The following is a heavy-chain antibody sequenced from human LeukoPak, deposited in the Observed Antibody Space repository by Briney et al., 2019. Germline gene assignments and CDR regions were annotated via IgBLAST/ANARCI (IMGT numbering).Heavy chain of an antibody. D-gene: IGHD6-13*01. V-gene: IGHV4-59*12. CDR3: ARGQQWFDP. J-gene: IGHJ5*02. Sequence: KASETLSLTCTVSGGSISGYYWTWIRQPPGKGLEWIGYIYSSGSTKYNPSLKSPITISVDTSKNQLSLKLSSVTAADTAVYYCARGQQWFDPWGQGTLVTVSS. CDR1: GGSISGYY. CDR2: IYSSGST.